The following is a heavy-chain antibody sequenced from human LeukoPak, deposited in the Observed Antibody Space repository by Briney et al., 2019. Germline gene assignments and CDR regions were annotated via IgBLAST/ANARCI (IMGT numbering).Heavy chain of an antibody. CDR2: ISGSGGST. V-gene: IGHV3-23*01. CDR1: GFTFSSYA. CDR3: AKDRVYSDYYYGMDV. J-gene: IGHJ6*02. Sequence: GGSLRLSCAASGFTFSSYAMSWVRQAPRKGLEWVSAISGSGGSTYYADSVKGRFTISRDNSKNTLYLQMNSLRAEDTAVYYCAKDRVYSDYYYGMDVWGQGTTVTVSS. D-gene: IGHD2-21*01.